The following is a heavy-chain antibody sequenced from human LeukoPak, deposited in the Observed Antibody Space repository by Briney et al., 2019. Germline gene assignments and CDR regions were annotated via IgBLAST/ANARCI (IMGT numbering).Heavy chain of an antibody. Sequence: GRSLRLSRAASGFTFSSYGMHWVRQAPGKGLEWVAVISYDGSNKYYADSVKGRFTISRDNSKNTLYLQMNSLRAEDTAVYYCAKDQAQWLVLDYWGQGTLVTVSS. CDR3: AKDQAQWLVLDY. D-gene: IGHD6-19*01. V-gene: IGHV3-30*18. CDR1: GFTFSSYG. J-gene: IGHJ4*02. CDR2: ISYDGSNK.